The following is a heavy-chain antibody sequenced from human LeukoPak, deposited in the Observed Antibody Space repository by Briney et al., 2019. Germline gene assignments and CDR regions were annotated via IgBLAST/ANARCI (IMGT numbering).Heavy chain of an antibody. CDR3: ARSRVRLLWFGEQFDY. V-gene: IGHV2-70*04. CDR1: GFSLSTSGMR. CDR2: MDWDDDK. D-gene: IGHD3-10*01. Sequence: SGPTLVNPTQALTLTCTFSGFSLSTSGMRVSWIRQPPGKALEWLARMDWDDDKFYSTSLKTRLTISKGTSKNQVVLTMTNMDPVDTATYYCARSRVRLLWFGEQFDYWGQGTLVTVSS. J-gene: IGHJ4*02.